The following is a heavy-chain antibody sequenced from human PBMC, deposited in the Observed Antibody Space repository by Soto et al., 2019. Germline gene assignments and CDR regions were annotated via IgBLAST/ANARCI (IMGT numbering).Heavy chain of an antibody. CDR3: ARAYTGTAPSRDDYYCGLDV. CDR1: GFSFSDYD. CDR2: IGAARDP. J-gene: IGHJ6*02. Sequence: PGGSLRLSCAASGFSFSDYDMHWVRQAPGKGLEWVSTIGAARDPYYTGSVKHRFTISRENARNSMFLQMNSVTVGDTAVYYCARAYTGTAPSRDDYYCGLDVWGQGIMVTVYS. V-gene: IGHV3-13*05.